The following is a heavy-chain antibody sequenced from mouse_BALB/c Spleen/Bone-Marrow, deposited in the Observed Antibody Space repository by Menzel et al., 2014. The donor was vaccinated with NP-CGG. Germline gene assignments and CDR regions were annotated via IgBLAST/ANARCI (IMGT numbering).Heavy chain of an antibody. V-gene: IGHV5-6-5*01. CDR3: ASLYFYGSSYYTMDY. CDR1: GFTFSSYA. Sequence: EVQVVESGGGLVKPGGSLKLSCAASGFTFSSYAMSWVRRTPEKRLEWVASISSGGSTYYPDSVKGRSTISRDNARNILYLQMSSLRSEDTAMYYCASLYFYGSSYYTMDYWGQGTSVTVSS. J-gene: IGHJ4*01. CDR2: ISSGGST. D-gene: IGHD1-1*01.